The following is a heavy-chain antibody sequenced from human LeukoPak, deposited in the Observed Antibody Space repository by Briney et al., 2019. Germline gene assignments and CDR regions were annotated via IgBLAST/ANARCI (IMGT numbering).Heavy chain of an antibody. CDR1: GGSISSGSYY. V-gene: IGHV4-61*02. J-gene: IGHJ6*03. CDR3: ARRGYCSSTSCRGGSYYYYYMDV. D-gene: IGHD2-2*01. CDR2: IYTSGST. Sequence: SETLSLTCTVSGGSISSGSYYWSWIRQPAGKGLEWIGRIYTSGSTNYNPSLKSRVTISVDTSKNQFSLKLSSVTAADTAVYYCARRGYCSSTSCRGGSYYYYYMDVWGKGTTVTVSS.